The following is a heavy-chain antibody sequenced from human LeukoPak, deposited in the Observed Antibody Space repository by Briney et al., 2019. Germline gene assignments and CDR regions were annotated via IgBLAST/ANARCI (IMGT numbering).Heavy chain of an antibody. CDR2: IIPIFGTV. CDR3: ARGAVAHYYYYYMDV. J-gene: IGHJ6*03. D-gene: IGHD6-19*01. V-gene: IGHV1-69*06. CDR1: GDTFTSYY. Sequence: SVKVSCKASGDTFTSYYMHWVRQAPGQGLEWMGGIIPIFGTVNYAQKFQGRVTITADKSTNTAYMELSRLTSEDTAVYYCARGAVAHYYYYYMDVWGKGTTVTVSS.